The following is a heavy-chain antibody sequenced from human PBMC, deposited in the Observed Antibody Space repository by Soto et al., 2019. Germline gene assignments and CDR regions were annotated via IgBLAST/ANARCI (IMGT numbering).Heavy chain of an antibody. J-gene: IGHJ5*02. V-gene: IGHV1-69*12. CDR1: GGTFNRQA. D-gene: IGHD3-10*02. CDR2: FIPIFGTT. Sequence: QVVQSGAEVKKPGSSVKVSCKASGGTFNRQAFSWVRQAPGQGLEWMGGFIPIFGTTDYSQKFQGRVTITVDEATSTAYMELSSLTSADTAVYYCARVDSSMFEGGEGFDPWGQGTLVTVSS. CDR3: ARVDSSMFEGGEGFDP.